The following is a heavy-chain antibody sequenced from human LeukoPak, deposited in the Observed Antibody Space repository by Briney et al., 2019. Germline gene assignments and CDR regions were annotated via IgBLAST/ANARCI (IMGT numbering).Heavy chain of an antibody. CDR3: ARVRRFNGPYNVYFDY. CDR2: MQYTGST. D-gene: IGHD2-8*01. V-gene: IGHV4-59*01. Sequence: SETLSLTCTVSGGSIRSYYWIWMRQPPGKGLEWVGYMQYTGSTNYNHSLKSRVTISLDSSNSQLSLKLKSVTAADTAVYFCARVRRFNGPYNVYFDYWGQGTLVTVSS. J-gene: IGHJ4*02. CDR1: GGSIRSYY.